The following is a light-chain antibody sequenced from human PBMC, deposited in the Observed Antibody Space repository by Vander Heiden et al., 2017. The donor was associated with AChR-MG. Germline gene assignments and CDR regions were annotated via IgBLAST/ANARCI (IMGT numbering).Light chain of an antibody. CDR3: AAWDDSLSAWV. CDR1: TSNIERNY. Sequence: QSVLTQPPSASETPGQRVAISCCGTTSNIERNYVYWYQHVPGTAPKLVIYRNIQRSSGVPARFSGSKSGASASLAISGLRSDDEADYFCAAWDDSLSAWVFGGGTKLTVL. J-gene: IGLJ3*02. V-gene: IGLV1-47*01. CDR2: RNI.